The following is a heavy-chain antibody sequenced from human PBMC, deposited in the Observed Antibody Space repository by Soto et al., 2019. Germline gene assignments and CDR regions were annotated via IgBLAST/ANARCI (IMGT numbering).Heavy chain of an antibody. CDR1: GDSVSSNSAA. CDR3: VRDDCSSGVWTTGIYV. J-gene: IGHJ6*02. D-gene: IGHD2-8*01. Sequence: PSQTLSLTCVIYGDSVSSNSAAGTWIRQSPARGLEWLGRTFYRSKWYNDYAVSVKSRITITPDTSKNQFSLQLNSVTPEDTALNYCVRDDCSSGVWTTGIYVWAQGTTLTVSS. CDR2: TFYRSKWYN. V-gene: IGHV6-1*01.